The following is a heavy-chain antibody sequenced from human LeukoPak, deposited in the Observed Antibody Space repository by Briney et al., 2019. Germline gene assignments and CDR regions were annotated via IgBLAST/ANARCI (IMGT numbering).Heavy chain of an antibody. CDR1: GFAVSSYT. Sequence: GGSLRLSCIASGFAVSSYTMNWVRQAPGKGLEWVSDITFGGTIYYADSVKGRFTISRDNAKISLYLQMNSLGAEDTAVYYCARDLRDSYGFFAFDYWAREPWSPSPQ. CDR2: ITFGGTI. CDR3: ARDLRDSYGFFAFDY. D-gene: IGHD5-18*01. J-gene: IGHJ4*02. V-gene: IGHV3-69-1*01.